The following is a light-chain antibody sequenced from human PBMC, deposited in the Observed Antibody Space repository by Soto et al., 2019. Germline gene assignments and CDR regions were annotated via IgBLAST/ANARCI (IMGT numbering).Light chain of an antibody. V-gene: IGKV3-20*01. Sequence: EIVLTQSPGTLSLSPGERATLSCRASQSVSSSYLAWYQQKPGQAPRLLMYGAALRATGIPDRFSGSGSGTDFALTISRLEPEEFAVYYCQQYGSSPVTFGQGSKVEIK. CDR3: QQYGSSPVT. J-gene: IGKJ1*01. CDR2: GAA. CDR1: QSVSSSY.